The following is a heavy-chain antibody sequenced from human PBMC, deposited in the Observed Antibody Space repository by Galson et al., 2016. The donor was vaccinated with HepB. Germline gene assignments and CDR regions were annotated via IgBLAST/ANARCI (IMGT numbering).Heavy chain of an antibody. CDR3: AKAQGGWLRLAGRNYNGMDV. CDR2: IFHSGTT. J-gene: IGHJ6*02. D-gene: IGHD5-12*01. V-gene: IGHV4-4*02. CDR1: GGSISSSNW. Sequence: TLSLTCGVSGGSISSSNWWSWVRQPPEKGLEWIGHIFHSGTTNYNPSLKSRVSISVDKAKNQFSLKLTSVTAADTAVYYCAKAQGGWLRLAGRNYNGMDVWGRGTVVTISS.